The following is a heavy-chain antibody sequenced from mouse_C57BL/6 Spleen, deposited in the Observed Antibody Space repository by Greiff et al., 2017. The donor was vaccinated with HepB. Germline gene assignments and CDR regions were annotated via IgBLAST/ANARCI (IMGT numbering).Heavy chain of an antibody. CDR2: IYPGSGST. CDR3: ARPPYYDYDVGDY. J-gene: IGHJ2*01. Sequence: VQLQQPGAELVKPGASVKMSCKASGYTFTSYWITWVKQRPGQGLEWIGDIYPGSGSTNYNEKFKSKATLTVDTSSSTAYMQLSSLTSEDSAVYYCARPPYYDYDVGDYWGQGTTLTVSS. V-gene: IGHV1-55*01. D-gene: IGHD2-4*01. CDR1: GYTFTSYW.